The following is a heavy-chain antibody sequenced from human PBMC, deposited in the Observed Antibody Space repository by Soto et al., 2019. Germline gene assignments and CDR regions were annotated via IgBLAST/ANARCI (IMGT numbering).Heavy chain of an antibody. CDR1: GFTFSSYG. CDR3: AKDTRYPRALDY. Sequence: PGGSLRLSCAASGFTFSSYGMHWVRQAPGKGLEWVAVISYDGSNKYYADYVKGRFTISRDNSKNTLYLQMNSLRAEDTAVYYCAKDTRYPRALDYWGQGTLVTVSS. D-gene: IGHD1-1*01. J-gene: IGHJ4*02. V-gene: IGHV3-30*18. CDR2: ISYDGSNK.